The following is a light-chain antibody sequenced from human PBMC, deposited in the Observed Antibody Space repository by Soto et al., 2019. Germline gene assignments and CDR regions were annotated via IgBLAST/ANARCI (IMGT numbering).Light chain of an antibody. V-gene: IGKV3-20*01. CDR3: QHYRTS. Sequence: EIVLTQSPGTLSLSPGERATLSCRASQGVSSSYLAWYQQKPGQPPRLLIYGASSRATGITDRFSGSGSGTDFTLTITRLEAEDFAVYYCQHYRTSFVGGTKVEIK. J-gene: IGKJ4*01. CDR2: GAS. CDR1: QGVSSSY.